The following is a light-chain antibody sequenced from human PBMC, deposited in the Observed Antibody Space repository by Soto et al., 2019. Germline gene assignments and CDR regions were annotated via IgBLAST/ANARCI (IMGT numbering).Light chain of an antibody. CDR1: SSDVGGYNY. Sequence: QSALTQPASVSGSPGQSITISSTGRSSDVGGYNYVSWYQQHPGKAPKLITHEVSNRPSGVSNRFSGSKSGNTASLTISGLQAEDEADYYCSSYTSSSTLYVFGTGTKLTVL. J-gene: IGLJ1*01. CDR3: SSYTSSSTLYV. CDR2: EVS. V-gene: IGLV2-14*01.